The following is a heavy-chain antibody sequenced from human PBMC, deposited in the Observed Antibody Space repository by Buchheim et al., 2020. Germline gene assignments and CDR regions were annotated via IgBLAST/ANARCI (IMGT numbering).Heavy chain of an antibody. J-gene: IGHJ4*02. CDR2: VSHTGST. CDR3: ARTTMIRGISTLFDN. CDR1: GGSISSSN. Sequence: QVQLQESGPGLVKPSETLSLTCTVSGGSISSSNWNWIRQPPGMGLEWIGCVSHTGSTTYNPSLKSRVTIPIDSSKTQFSLKLTSVTPADTAMYYCARTTMIRGISTLFDNWGQGT. V-gene: IGHV4-59*01. D-gene: IGHD3-10*01.